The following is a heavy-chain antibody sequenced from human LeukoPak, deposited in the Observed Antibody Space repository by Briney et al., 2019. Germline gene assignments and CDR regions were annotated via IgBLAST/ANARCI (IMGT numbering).Heavy chain of an antibody. CDR1: GGSFSAYY. CDR2: INHSGSS. D-gene: IGHD5-18*01. Sequence: SETLSLTCAVYGGSFSAYYWTWIRQPPRKGLEWIGEINHSGSSNYNSSLRSRVTISVDTSYKQFSLRLSSVTAADTAVYYCAPRGDIEHSYVYGKWFDPWGQGTRVTVSS. V-gene: IGHV4-34*01. J-gene: IGHJ5*02. CDR3: APRGDIEHSYVYGKWFDP.